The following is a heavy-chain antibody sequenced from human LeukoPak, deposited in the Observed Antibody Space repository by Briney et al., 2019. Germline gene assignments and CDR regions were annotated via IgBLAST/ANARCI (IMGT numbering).Heavy chain of an antibody. J-gene: IGHJ4*02. CDR1: GYTFTGSY. CDR2: VNPSGGST. V-gene: IGHV1-46*01. Sequence: ASVKVSCKASGYTFTGSYMHWVPQAPGQGLEWMGIVNPSGGSTSYAQNFQGRVTVTRDTSTNTVYMELSSLRSGDTAVYYCAGSTMVRGVWDYWGQGTLVTVSS. D-gene: IGHD3-10*01. CDR3: AGSTMVRGVWDY.